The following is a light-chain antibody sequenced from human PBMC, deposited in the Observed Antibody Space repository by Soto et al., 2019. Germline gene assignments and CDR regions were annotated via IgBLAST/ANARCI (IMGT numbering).Light chain of an antibody. CDR3: AAWEDRVNLWL. CDR2: SNN. CDR1: PSNIGSNY. J-gene: IGLJ3*02. Sequence: QSVLTQPPSASGIPGQTVTLSCSGSPSNIGSNYVYWYQQLPGTAPKLLIYSNNQRPSGVPDRFSGSKSGTSGSLAISGLRSEDEADYYCAAWEDRVNLWLFGGGTKLTVL. V-gene: IGLV1-47*02.